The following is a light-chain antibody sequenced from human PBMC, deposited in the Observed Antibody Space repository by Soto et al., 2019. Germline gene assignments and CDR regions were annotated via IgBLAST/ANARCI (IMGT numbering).Light chain of an antibody. CDR3: QQYNKWPLWT. J-gene: IGKJ1*01. CDR1: QSVSNN. CDR2: GAS. Sequence: EIVLTQSPATLSVAPGERATLSGRGSQSVSNNLAWFQQKPGQAPSLLIYGASTRATGIPARFSGSGSGTEFTLTITSLQSEDFAVYYCQQYNKWPLWTFGQGTKVDI. V-gene: IGKV3-15*01.